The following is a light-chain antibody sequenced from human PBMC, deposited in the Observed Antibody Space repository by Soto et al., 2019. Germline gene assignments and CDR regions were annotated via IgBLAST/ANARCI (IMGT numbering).Light chain of an antibody. CDR1: SSDVGGYNY. CDR2: DVS. CDR3: SLYTSSSTLV. Sequence: QAVVTQPASVSGSPGQSITISCTGTSSDVGGYNYVSWYQQHPGKAPKLMIYDVSNRPSGVSNRFSGSKSGNTASLTISGLQAEDEADYYCSLYTSSSTLVFGGGTKLTVL. V-gene: IGLV2-14*01. J-gene: IGLJ2*01.